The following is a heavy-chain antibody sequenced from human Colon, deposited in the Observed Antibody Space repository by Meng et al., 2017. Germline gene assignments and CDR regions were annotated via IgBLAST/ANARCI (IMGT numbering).Heavy chain of an antibody. CDR2: ISGRSDCT. CDR1: QSIFNGYT. V-gene: IGHV3-21*06. D-gene: IGHD2/OR15-2a*01. J-gene: IGHJ5*01. Sequence: GESLKISCTASQSIFNGYTMNWVRQAPGKGLEWVASISGRSDCTDYGDSVKGRFIISRDNGKNTLYLQMNSVRAEDTAVYFCAREVVIVNGEDAFDLWGQGTMVTVSS. CDR3: AREVVIVNGEDAFDL.